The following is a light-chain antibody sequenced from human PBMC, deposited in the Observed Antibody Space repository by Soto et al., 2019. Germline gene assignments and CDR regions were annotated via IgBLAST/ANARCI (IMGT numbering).Light chain of an antibody. V-gene: IGKV3-15*01. CDR2: DAS. Sequence: EIVMTQSPSSLSLSPVERCTPSCRASQTIDNTLAWYQRKPGQAPRLLIYDASTRATGVPARFSGSGSGTDFTLTISSLQSEDFAVYYCQHYNYWPYTFGQGTRLEIK. CDR1: QTIDNT. J-gene: IGKJ5*01. CDR3: QHYNYWPYT.